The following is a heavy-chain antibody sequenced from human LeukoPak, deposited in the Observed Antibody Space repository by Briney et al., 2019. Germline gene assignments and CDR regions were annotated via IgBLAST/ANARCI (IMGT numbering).Heavy chain of an antibody. V-gene: IGHV3-7*01. J-gene: IGHJ5*02. Sequence: GGSLRLSCAASGFTLSSYWMSWVRQAPGKGLEWVANIKQDGSEKSYVDSVRGRFTISRDNAKNSLYLQMTSLRVEDTAVYYCARDPIRYYDSNPFDPWGQGTLVTVSS. CDR1: GFTLSSYW. D-gene: IGHD3-22*01. CDR3: ARDPIRYYDSNPFDP. CDR2: IKQDGSEK.